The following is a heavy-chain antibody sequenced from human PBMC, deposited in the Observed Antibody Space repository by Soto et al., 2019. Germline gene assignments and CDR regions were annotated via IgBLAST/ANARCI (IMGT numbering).Heavy chain of an antibody. CDR3: ARDCSSTSCYTGDAFDI. V-gene: IGHV1-69*04. CDR2: IIPILGIA. J-gene: IGHJ3*02. CDR1: GGTFSSYT. D-gene: IGHD2-2*02. Sequence: GASVKVSCKASGGTFSSYTISWVRQAPGQGLEWMGRIIPILGIANYAQKFQGRVTITADKSTSTAYMELSSLRSEDTAVYYCARDCSSTSCYTGDAFDIWGQGTMVT.